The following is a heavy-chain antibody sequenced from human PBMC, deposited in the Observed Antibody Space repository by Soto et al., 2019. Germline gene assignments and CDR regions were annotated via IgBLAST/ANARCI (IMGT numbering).Heavy chain of an antibody. Sequence: PFEILSLTCAVLGGAFIGFCWSRIRQPPRKGLEWIGEINHSGSTNYNPSLKSRVTISVDTSKNQFSLKLSFVTAADTAVYYCARWTLGYCSGGSCRADAFDIWGQGTMVTASS. CDR3: ARWTLGYCSGGSCRADAFDI. CDR1: GGAFIGFC. J-gene: IGHJ3*02. CDR2: INHSGST. V-gene: IGHV4-34*01. D-gene: IGHD2-15*01.